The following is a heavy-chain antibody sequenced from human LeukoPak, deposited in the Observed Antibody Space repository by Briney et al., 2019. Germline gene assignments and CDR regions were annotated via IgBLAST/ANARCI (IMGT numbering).Heavy chain of an antibody. CDR2: ISSSGSTI. D-gene: IGHD6-19*01. CDR3: ARDFSSGWTRGDY. V-gene: IGHV3-48*03. CDR1: GFTFSSYE. Sequence: PGGSLRLSCAASGFTFSSYEMNWVRQAPGKGLEWVSYISSSGSTIYYADSVKGRFTISRDNAKNSLYLQMNSLRAEDTAVYYCARDFSSGWTRGDYWGQGTLVTVSS. J-gene: IGHJ4*02.